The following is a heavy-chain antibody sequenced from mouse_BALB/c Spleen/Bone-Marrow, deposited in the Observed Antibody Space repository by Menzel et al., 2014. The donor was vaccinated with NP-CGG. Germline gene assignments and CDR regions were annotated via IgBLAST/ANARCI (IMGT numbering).Heavy chain of an antibody. CDR1: GFNIKDTY. Sequence: VQLQQSGAELVKPGASVKLSCTASGFNIKDTYMHWVKQRPEQGLEWIGRIDPANGNAKYDPKFQGKATITADTSSNXAYLQLSSLTSGDTAVYYCARYRLGTYFDFWGQGTTLTVSS. J-gene: IGHJ2*01. D-gene: IGHD2-14*01. CDR3: ARYRLGTYFDF. CDR2: IDPANGNA. V-gene: IGHV14-3*02.